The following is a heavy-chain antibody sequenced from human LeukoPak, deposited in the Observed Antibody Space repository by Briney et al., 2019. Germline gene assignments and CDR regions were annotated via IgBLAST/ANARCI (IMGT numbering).Heavy chain of an antibody. CDR2: IFYSGST. CDR3: ARVVTMVRGVLFQGFDP. V-gene: IGHV4-39*07. D-gene: IGHD3-10*01. CDR1: GGSISTSNYY. Sequence: SETLSLTCTVSGGSISTSNYYWGWIRQPPGKGLEWIGNIFYSGSTYYSPSLKSRVTISVDTSKNQFSLKLSSVTAADTAVYYCARVVTMVRGVLFQGFDPWGQGTLVTVSS. J-gene: IGHJ5*02.